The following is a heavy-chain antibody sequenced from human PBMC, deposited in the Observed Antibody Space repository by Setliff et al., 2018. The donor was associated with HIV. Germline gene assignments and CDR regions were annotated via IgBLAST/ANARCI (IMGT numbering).Heavy chain of an antibody. J-gene: IGHJ4*02. CDR3: ARSRLHYYDSSGYYPSYFDY. CDR1: GGSISSTSYY. CDR2: ISSSGNT. Sequence: KPSETLSLTCTVSGGSISSTSYYWGWIRQPPGTGLEWIGSISSSGNTYYNPSLKSRVPTSVDTPKNQFSLKLSSVTAADTAVYYCARSRLHYYDSSGYYPSYFDYWVQGTLVTVSS. D-gene: IGHD3-22*01. V-gene: IGHV4-39*01.